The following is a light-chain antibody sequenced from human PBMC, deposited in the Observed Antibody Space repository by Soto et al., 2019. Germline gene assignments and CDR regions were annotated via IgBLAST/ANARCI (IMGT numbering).Light chain of an antibody. J-gene: IGKJ2*01. CDR3: QQCYRSPHT. V-gene: IGKV1-9*01. CDR1: QGISSC. CDR2: DAS. Sequence: DIQMTQSPSTLSASVGDRVTITCRASQGISSCLAWYQQKPGKAPKLLIYDASSLHSGVPSRFSGSGSGTEFTLTISSLQPEDFATYYCQQCYRSPHTFGQGTKVE.